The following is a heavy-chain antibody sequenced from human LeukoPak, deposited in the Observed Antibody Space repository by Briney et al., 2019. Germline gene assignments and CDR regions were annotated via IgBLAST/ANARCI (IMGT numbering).Heavy chain of an antibody. J-gene: IGHJ4*02. CDR1: GFTFSTYA. D-gene: IGHD2-21*02. V-gene: IGHV3-23*01. CDR2: ISGSGANT. CDR3: ARLVYCGGDCYSGGAFDY. Sequence: GGSLRLFCAASGFTFSTYAMSWVRQAPGKGLEWVSTISGSGANTYYADSVRGRFTISRDNAKNSLYLQMNSLRAEDTAVYYCARLVYCGGDCYSGGAFDYWGQGTLVTVSS.